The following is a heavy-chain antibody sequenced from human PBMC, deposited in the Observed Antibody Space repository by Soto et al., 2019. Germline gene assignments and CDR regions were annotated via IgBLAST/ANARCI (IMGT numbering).Heavy chain of an antibody. V-gene: IGHV3-21*06. J-gene: IGHJ5*02. CDR3: ARDPGVRGGGWFDP. CDR2: ISSSSSYI. CDR1: GFTFSSYS. D-gene: IGHD3-10*01. Sequence: EVQLVESGGGLVKPGGSLRLSCAASGFTFSSYSMKWVRQAPGKGLEWVSSISSSSSYIYYADSVKGRFTISRDNAKNSLYLQMNSLRAEDTAVYYWARDPGVRGGGWFDPWGQGTLVTVSS.